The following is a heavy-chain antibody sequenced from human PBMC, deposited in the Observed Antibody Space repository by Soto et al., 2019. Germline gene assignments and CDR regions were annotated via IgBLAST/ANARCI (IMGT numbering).Heavy chain of an antibody. D-gene: IGHD1-26*01. CDR2: IYYSGST. J-gene: IGHJ3*02. CDR1: GGPISSSSYY. Sequence: SETLSLTCTVSGGPISSSSYYWGWIRQPPGKGLEWIGSIYYSGSTYYNPSLKSRVTISVDTSKNQFSLKLSSVTAADTAVYYCARDRRYSGSYAPDAFDIWGQGTMVTVSS. V-gene: IGHV4-39*02. CDR3: ARDRRYSGSYAPDAFDI.